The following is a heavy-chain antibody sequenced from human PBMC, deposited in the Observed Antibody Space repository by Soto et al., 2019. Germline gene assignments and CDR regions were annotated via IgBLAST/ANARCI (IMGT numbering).Heavy chain of an antibody. Sequence: QVQLVESGGGVVQPGRSLRLSCAASGFTFSSYGMHWVHQAPDKGLEWVAVISHDGSTIYYADSVKGRFTISRDNSKSTLYLQMNSLRLGDSAVYYCAKPFQRTGYYYDIWYFDLWGRGTLVTVSS. J-gene: IGHJ2*01. CDR1: GFTFSSYG. V-gene: IGHV3-30*18. CDR2: ISHDGSTI. CDR3: AKPFQRTGYYYDIWYFDL. D-gene: IGHD3-22*01.